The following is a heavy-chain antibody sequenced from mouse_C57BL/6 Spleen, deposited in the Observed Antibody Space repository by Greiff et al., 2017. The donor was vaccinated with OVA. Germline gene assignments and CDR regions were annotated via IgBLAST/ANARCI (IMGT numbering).Heavy chain of an antibody. D-gene: IGHD2-2*01. CDR2: IHPNSGST. J-gene: IGHJ4*01. V-gene: IGHV1-64*01. Sequence: QVQLQQPGAELVKPGASVKLSCKASGYTFTSYWMHWVKQRPGQGLEWIGMIHPNSGSTNYNEKFKSKATLTVDKSSGTAYMQLSSLTSEDSAVYYGARFIYGYDDYYAMDYWGQGTSVTVSS. CDR3: ARFIYGYDDYYAMDY. CDR1: GYTFTSYW.